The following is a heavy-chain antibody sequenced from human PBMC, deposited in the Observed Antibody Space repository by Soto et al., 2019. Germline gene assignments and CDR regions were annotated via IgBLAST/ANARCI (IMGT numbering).Heavy chain of an antibody. CDR1: GFSLSTSGVG. D-gene: IGHD3-3*01. CDR3: AHSRSIEYYDFWSGSNYYMDV. V-gene: IGHV2-5*02. J-gene: IGHJ6*03. CDR2: IYWDDDK. Sequence: QITLKESGPTLVKPTQTLTLTCTFSGFSLSTSGVGVGWIRQPPGKALEWLALIYWDDDKRYSPSLKSRLTITKDTSKNQVVLTMTNMDPVDTATYYCAHSRSIEYYDFWSGSNYYMDVWGKGTTVTVSS.